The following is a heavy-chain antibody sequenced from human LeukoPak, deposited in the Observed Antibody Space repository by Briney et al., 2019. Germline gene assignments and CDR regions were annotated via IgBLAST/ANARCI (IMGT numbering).Heavy chain of an antibody. CDR1: GGSISSGDYY. J-gene: IGHJ4*02. V-gene: IGHV4-30-4*01. CDR3: ARDPAMVQNGFDY. CDR2: IYYSGST. Sequence: SETLSLTFTVSGGSISSGDYYWSWIRQPPGKGLEWIGYIYYSGSTYYNPSLKSRVTISVDTSKNQFSLKLSSVTAADTAVYYCARDPAMVQNGFDYWGQGTLVTVSS. D-gene: IGHD5-18*01.